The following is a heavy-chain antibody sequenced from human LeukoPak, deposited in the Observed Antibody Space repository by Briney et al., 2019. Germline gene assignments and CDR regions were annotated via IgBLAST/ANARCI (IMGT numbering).Heavy chain of an antibody. J-gene: IGHJ4*02. D-gene: IGHD5-18*01. CDR2: IWYGGSNK. Sequence: GGSLRLSCAASGFTFSSYGMHWVRQAPGKGLEWVAVIWYGGSNKYYADSVKGRFTISRDNSKNTLYLQMNSLRAEDTAVYYCAREDVDTAMVIDYWGQGTLVTVSS. V-gene: IGHV3-33*08. CDR1: GFTFSSYG. CDR3: AREDVDTAMVIDY.